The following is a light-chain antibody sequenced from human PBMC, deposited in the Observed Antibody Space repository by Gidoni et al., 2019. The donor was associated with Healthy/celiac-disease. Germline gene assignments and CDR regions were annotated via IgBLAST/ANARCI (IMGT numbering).Light chain of an antibody. V-gene: IGKV1-27*01. J-gene: IGKJ3*01. CDR1: QGISNY. CDR2: AAS. Sequence: IQMPQSPSSLSASVGDRVTITCRASQGISNYLAWYQQKPGKVPKLLIYAASTLQSGVPSRFSGSGSGTDFTLTISSLQPEDVATYYCQKYNSAPLFTFGPGTKVDIK. CDR3: QKYNSAPLFT.